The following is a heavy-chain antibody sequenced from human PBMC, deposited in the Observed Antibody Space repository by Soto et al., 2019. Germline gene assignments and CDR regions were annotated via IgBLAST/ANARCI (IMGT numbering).Heavy chain of an antibody. V-gene: IGHV3-33*01. D-gene: IGHD3-10*01. CDR1: GFTFSSYG. Sequence: PGGSLRLSCAASGFTFSSYGMHWVRQAPGKGLEWVAVIWYDGSNKYYADSVKGRFTISRDNSKNTLYLQMNSMRAEDTAVYYCARDRLASGGFDYWGQGTLVTVSS. CDR3: ARDRLASGGFDY. J-gene: IGHJ4*02. CDR2: IWYDGSNK.